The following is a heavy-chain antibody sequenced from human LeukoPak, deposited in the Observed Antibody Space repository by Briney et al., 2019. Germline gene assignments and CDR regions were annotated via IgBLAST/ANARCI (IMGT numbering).Heavy chain of an antibody. CDR3: ARALIGYDFWSGVDY. CDR2: ISSSTI. V-gene: IGHV3-48*02. J-gene: IGHJ4*02. Sequence: GGSLRLSCAASGFTFSSYSMNWVRQAPGKGLEWVSYISSSTIYYADSVKGRFTISRDNAKNSLYLQMNSLRDEDTAVYYCARALIGYDFWSGVDYWGQGTLVTVSS. CDR1: GFTFSSYS. D-gene: IGHD3-3*01.